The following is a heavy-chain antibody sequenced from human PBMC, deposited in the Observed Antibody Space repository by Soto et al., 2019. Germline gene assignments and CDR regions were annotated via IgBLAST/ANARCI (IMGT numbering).Heavy chain of an antibody. CDR1: GFSFDDYA. V-gene: IGHV3-9*01. J-gene: IGHJ5*02. Sequence: EVQLVESGGGLVQPGRSLRLSCAASGFSFDDYAMYWVRQAPGKGLEWVSVISWNSRSIGYADSVKGRFTNSRDNAKNSLYLQMNSLRAEDTALYYCAKGGSGSFIAPAGTGNWFAPWGQGTLVTVSS. CDR3: AKGGSGSFIAPAGTGNWFAP. D-gene: IGHD6-13*01. CDR2: ISWNSRSI.